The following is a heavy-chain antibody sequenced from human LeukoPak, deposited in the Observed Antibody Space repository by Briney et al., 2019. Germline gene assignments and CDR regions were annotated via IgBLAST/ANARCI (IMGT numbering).Heavy chain of an antibody. CDR3: ARDFPGGFGYYYYGMDV. D-gene: IGHD3-16*01. V-gene: IGHV4-61*01. Sequence: SETLSLTCTVSGGSISSSYYYWSWIRQPPGKGLEWIGYIYYGGSTNYNPSLKSRVTISVDTSKNQFSLKLSSVTAADTAVYYCARDFPGGFGYYYYGMDVWGQGTTVTVSS. CDR1: GGSISSSYYY. CDR2: IYYGGST. J-gene: IGHJ6*02.